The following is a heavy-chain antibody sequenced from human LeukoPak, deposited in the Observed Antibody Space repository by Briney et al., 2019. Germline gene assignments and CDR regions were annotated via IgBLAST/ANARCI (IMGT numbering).Heavy chain of an antibody. V-gene: IGHV3-30*03. Sequence: GGPLRLSCAASGFTFSSYGMQWVRQAPGKGLEWVTVISYDGSNKYYADSVKGRFTISRDNTKNTLHLQMNSLRAEDTAVYYCTTGELLRSRVDYWGQGTLVTVSS. CDR2: ISYDGSNK. CDR3: TTGELLRSRVDY. CDR1: GFTFSSYG. D-gene: IGHD1-26*01. J-gene: IGHJ4*02.